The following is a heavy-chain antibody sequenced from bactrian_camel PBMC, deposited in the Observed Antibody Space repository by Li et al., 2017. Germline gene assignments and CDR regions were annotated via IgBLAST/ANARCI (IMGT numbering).Heavy chain of an antibody. CDR3: AAAKGLPDLLRGGYLSARSYNY. D-gene: IGHD3*01. J-gene: IGHJ4*01. V-gene: IGHV3S1*01. CDR2: INPGSSTI. Sequence: HVQLVESGGGLVQPGGSLRLSCAASGFTFGSRWMYWVRQGPGKGLEWVSSINPGSSTIHYADSVKGRYTISRDNAKNTLYLQMNSLKPEDTAIYYCAAAKGLPDLLRGGYLSARSYNYWGRGTQVTVS. CDR1: GFTFGSRW.